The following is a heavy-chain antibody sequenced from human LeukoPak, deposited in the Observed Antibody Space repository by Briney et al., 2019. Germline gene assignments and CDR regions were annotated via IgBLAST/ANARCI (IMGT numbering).Heavy chain of an antibody. CDR2: INIDGSNT. V-gene: IGHV3-74*01. Sequence: PGGSLRLSCAASGFTLSSYWMHWVRQAPGKGLVWVSHINIDGSNTRYADSVKGRFTISRDNAEITLYLQMNSLRVDDTAVYYCATSRTFDYWGQGTLVTVSS. J-gene: IGHJ4*02. CDR3: ATSRTFDY. CDR1: GFTLSSYW.